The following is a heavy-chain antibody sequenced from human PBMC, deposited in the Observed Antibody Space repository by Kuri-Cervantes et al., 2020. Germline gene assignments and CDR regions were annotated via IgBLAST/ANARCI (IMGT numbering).Heavy chain of an antibody. J-gene: IGHJ4*02. CDR1: GYMFTSYG. CDR3: ARDRIVGATGFDN. V-gene: IGHV1-18*01. D-gene: IGHD1-26*01. Sequence: ASVKVSCKASGYMFTSYGISWVRQAPGQGLEWMGWISAYNGNTNYAQKFQGRVTMTRDTSISTAYMELSRLRSDDTAVYYCARDRIVGATGFDNWGQGTLVTVSS. CDR2: ISAYNGNT.